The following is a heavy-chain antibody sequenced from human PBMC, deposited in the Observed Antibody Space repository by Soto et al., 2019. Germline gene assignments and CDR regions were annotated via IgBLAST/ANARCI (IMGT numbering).Heavy chain of an antibody. CDR2: ISTNSDFI. D-gene: IGHD6-6*01. CDR3: ARARAARPKRRFYYYGMDV. Sequence: PGRSLRLSCAASGFTFNTYSMNWVRQAPGKGLEWVSSISTNSDFIYNADSVKGRFTISRDNAKNSLFLQMNSLRVEDTAVYYCARARAARPKRRFYYYGMDVWGQGITGSVSS. V-gene: IGHV3-21*01. J-gene: IGHJ6*02. CDR1: GFTFNTYS.